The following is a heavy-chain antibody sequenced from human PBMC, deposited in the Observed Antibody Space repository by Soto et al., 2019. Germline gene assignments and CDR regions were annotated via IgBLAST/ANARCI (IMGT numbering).Heavy chain of an antibody. J-gene: IGHJ4*02. CDR2: IYYSGST. CDR3: ARRSVVRGKIDY. V-gene: IGHV4-39*01. D-gene: IGHD3-10*01. CDR1: GGSISSSSYY. Sequence: QLQLQESGPGLVKPSETLSLTCTVSGGSISSSSYYWGWIRQPPGKGLEWIGSIYYSGSTYYNPSLKSRATISVDTSKNQFSLKLSSVTAADTAVYYCARRSVVRGKIDYWGQGTLVTVSS.